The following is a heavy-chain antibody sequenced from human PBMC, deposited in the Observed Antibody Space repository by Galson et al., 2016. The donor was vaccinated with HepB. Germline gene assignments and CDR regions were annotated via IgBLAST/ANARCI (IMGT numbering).Heavy chain of an antibody. V-gene: IGHV5-51*01. Sequence: QSGAEVKKPGESLKISCKGFGYTFTKYWIGWVRQMPGKGLEWMGAIFPGDSDMRYSPSFQGQGTFSVDKSIDTAYMEWDSLKASDSAKYYCAGHLWSSGWCSAMDVWGQGTTVTVS. CDR3: AGHLWSSGWCSAMDV. J-gene: IGHJ6*02. D-gene: IGHD6-19*01. CDR1: GYTFTKYW. CDR2: IFPGDSDM.